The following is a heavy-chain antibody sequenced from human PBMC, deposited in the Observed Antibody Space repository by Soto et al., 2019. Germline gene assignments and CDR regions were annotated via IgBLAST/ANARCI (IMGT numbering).Heavy chain of an antibody. Sequence: GESLKISCKGSGFTFTSYWISWVRQMPGKGLEWMGRIDPSDSYTNYSPSFQGHVTISADKSISTAYLQWSSLKASDTAMYYCARRAAAGKCYYGMDVWGEGTTVTVSS. CDR2: IDPSDSYT. CDR3: ARRAAAGKCYYGMDV. J-gene: IGHJ6*04. V-gene: IGHV5-10-1*01. CDR1: GFTFTSYW. D-gene: IGHD6-13*01.